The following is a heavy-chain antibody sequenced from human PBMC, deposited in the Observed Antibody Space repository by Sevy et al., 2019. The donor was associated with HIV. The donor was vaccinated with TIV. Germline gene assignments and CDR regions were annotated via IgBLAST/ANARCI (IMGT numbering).Heavy chain of an antibody. CDR3: GKCTLWVYDPTNRKCGMDV. CDR2: SSPFTGSP. Sequence: ASVKVACKASGYNFINYGISWVRQAPGQGLEWVGGSSPFTGSPNYPQKLQDRVTVTTDTATNTAYMELRNLRSDDTAVYYCGKCTLWVYDPTNRKCGMDVWGQGTTVTVSS. CDR1: GYNFINYG. D-gene: IGHD5-12*01. V-gene: IGHV1-18*01. J-gene: IGHJ6*02.